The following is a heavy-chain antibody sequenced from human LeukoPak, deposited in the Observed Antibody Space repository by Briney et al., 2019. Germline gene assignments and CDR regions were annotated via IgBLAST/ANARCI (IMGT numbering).Heavy chain of an antibody. CDR3: AVLSYDSSGYYYPFDY. V-gene: IGHV7-4-1*02. CDR1: GYTFTSYG. D-gene: IGHD3-22*01. Sequence: ASVKVSCKASGYTFTSYGISWVRQAPGQGLEWMGWMNTNTGNPTYAQGFTGRFAFSLDTSVSTAYLQISSLKTEDTAVYYCAVLSYDSSGYYYPFDYWGQGTLVTVSS. J-gene: IGHJ4*02. CDR2: MNTNTGNP.